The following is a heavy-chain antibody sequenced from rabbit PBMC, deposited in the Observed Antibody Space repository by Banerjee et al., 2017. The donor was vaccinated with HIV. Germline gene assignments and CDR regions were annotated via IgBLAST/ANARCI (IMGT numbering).Heavy chain of an antibody. V-gene: IGHV1S43*01. CDR1: GIDFSSSYY. J-gene: IGHJ4*01. CDR2: IFTSSGST. Sequence: QEQLVESGGGLVTLGGSLKLSCKVSGIDFSSSYYLCWVRQAPGKGLELIACIFTSSGSTYYASWAKGRFTISRSTSLNTVDLKMTSLTAADTATYFCARYGGPAGYGHGDLWGPGTLVTVS. D-gene: IGHD6-1*01. CDR3: ARYGGPAGYGHGDL.